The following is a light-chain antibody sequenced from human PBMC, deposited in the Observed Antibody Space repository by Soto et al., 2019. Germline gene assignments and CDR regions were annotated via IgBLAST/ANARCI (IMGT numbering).Light chain of an antibody. CDR3: CSYAAGRTFV. J-gene: IGLJ2*01. V-gene: IGLV2-23*03. CDR1: SSDVGSSNL. Sequence: QSALTQPASVSGSPGQSITISCTGTSSDVGSSNLVSWYQQHPGKAPKLMIYEGSKRPSGVSNRFSGSKSGNTASLTISGLQAEDEADYYCCSYAAGRTFVFGGGTQLTVL. CDR2: EGS.